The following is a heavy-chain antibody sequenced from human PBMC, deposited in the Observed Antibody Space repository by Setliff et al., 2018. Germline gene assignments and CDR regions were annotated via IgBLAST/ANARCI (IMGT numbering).Heavy chain of an antibody. CDR1: GYTFTNYG. V-gene: IGHV1-69*05. D-gene: IGHD5-18*01. J-gene: IGHJ6*03. CDR2: TIPMFGST. Sequence: SVKVSCKASGYTFTNYGISWVRQAPGQGLEWMGGTIPMFGSTSYAQKFQGRVTIITDESTTTAYMELSSLGSEDTAVYYCVREGVDTRSSTDYRYYMDVWGKGTTVTVYS. CDR3: VREGVDTRSSTDYRYYMDV.